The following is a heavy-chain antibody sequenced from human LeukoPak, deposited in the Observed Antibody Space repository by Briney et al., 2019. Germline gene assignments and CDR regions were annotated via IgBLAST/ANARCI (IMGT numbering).Heavy chain of an antibody. J-gene: IGHJ4*02. Sequence: TGGSLRLSCAASGFSFSSYTMHWVRQAPGKGLEGVAVISYDGSNKYYADSVKGRFTISRDNSKNTLYLQMNSLRAEDTAVYYCARNFGRYCSGGICYIPDQWGQGTLVTVSS. CDR1: GFSFSSYT. CDR2: ISYDGSNK. V-gene: IGHV3-30-3*01. D-gene: IGHD2-15*01. CDR3: ARNFGRYCSGGICYIPDQ.